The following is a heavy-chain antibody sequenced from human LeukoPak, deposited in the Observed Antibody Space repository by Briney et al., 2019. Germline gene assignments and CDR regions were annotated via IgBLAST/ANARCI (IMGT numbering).Heavy chain of an antibody. CDR1: GGSISSSSYY. V-gene: IGHV4-39*01. CDR2: IYYSGST. J-gene: IGHJ6*03. D-gene: IGHD3-22*01. Sequence: SETLSLTCTVSGGSISSSSYYWGWIRQPPGKGLEWIGSIYYSGSTYYNPSLKSRVTISVDTSKNQFSLKLSSVTAADTAVYCCAAPGDSSGYSPYYYYYYMDVWGKGTTVTVSS. CDR3: AAPGDSSGYSPYYYYYYMDV.